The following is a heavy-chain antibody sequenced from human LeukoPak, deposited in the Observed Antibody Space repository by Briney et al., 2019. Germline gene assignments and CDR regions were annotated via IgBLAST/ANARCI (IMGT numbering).Heavy chain of an antibody. CDR3: ARGGGNYYYYYMDV. Sequence: SETLSLTCTVSGGSISSYYRSWIRQPPGKGLEWIGYIYYSGSTNYNPSLKSRVTISVDTSKNQFSLKLSSVTAADTAVYYCARGGGNYYYYYMDVWGKGTTVTVSS. V-gene: IGHV4-59*01. J-gene: IGHJ6*03. D-gene: IGHD2-15*01. CDR1: GGSISSYY. CDR2: IYYSGST.